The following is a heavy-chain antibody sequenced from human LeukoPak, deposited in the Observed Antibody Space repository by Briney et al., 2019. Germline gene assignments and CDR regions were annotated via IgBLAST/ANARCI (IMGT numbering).Heavy chain of an antibody. CDR2: IYPGDSDT. V-gene: IGHV5-51*01. D-gene: IGHD2-2*01. CDR1: GYSFTSYW. CDR3: ARHGGGYCRSTSCYLFDP. J-gene: IGHJ5*02. Sequence: GESLKISCKASGYSFTSYWTGWVRQMPGKGLEWMGIIYPGDSDTRYSPSFQGQVTISADKSISTAYLQWSSLKASATAMYYCARHGGGYCRSTSCYLFDPWGQGTLVTVSS.